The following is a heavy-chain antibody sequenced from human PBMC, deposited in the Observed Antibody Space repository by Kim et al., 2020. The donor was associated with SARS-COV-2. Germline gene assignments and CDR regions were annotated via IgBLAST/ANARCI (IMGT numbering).Heavy chain of an antibody. CDR3: AREGITMFRGVIENWFDP. D-gene: IGHD3-10*01. J-gene: IGHJ5*02. CDR1: GGSISSSGYY. CDR2: IYYSGST. Sequence: SETLSLTCTVSGGSISSSGYYWGWIRQPPGKGLEWIGTIYYSGSTYYNPSLKSRVTISVDTSKNQFSLKLSSVTAADTAVYYCAREGITMFRGVIENWFDPWGQGTLVTVSS. V-gene: IGHV4-39*07.